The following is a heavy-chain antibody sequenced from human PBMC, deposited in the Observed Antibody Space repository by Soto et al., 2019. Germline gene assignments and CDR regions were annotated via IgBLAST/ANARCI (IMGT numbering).Heavy chain of an antibody. D-gene: IGHD4-17*01. V-gene: IGHV1-18*04. Sequence: ASVKVSCKASGYTFTSYGISWVRQAPGQGLEWMGWISAYNGNTNYVQKLQGRVTMTTDTSTSTAYMELRSLRSDDTAVYYCARIPTVTTFFAFDIWGQGTMVTVSS. J-gene: IGHJ3*02. CDR3: ARIPTVTTFFAFDI. CDR2: ISAYNGNT. CDR1: GYTFTSYG.